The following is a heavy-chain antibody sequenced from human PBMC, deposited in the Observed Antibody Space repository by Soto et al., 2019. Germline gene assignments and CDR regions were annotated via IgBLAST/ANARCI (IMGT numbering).Heavy chain of an antibody. CDR1: GYSFTNYW. Sequence: GESLKISCKGSGYSFTNYWIAWVRQMPGKGLEWMGIIYAGNSDAKYSPSFQGQVTMSADKSITTAYLQWSSLKASDTAMYYCARYWHSYSLNYYRGMDVWGQGTTVTVSS. D-gene: IGHD5-18*01. J-gene: IGHJ6*02. CDR3: ARYWHSYSLNYYRGMDV. V-gene: IGHV5-51*01. CDR2: IYAGNSDA.